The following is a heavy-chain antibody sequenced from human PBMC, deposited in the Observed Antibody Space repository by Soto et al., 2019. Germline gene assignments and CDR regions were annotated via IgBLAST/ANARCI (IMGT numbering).Heavy chain of an antibody. V-gene: IGHV3-23*01. D-gene: IGHD6-13*01. Sequence: EVQLLESGGGLVQPGGSLRLSFAASGFTFSSYAMSWVRQAPGKGLEWVSAISGSGGSTYYADSVKGRFTISRDNSKNTLYLQMNSLRAEDTAVYYCAKDLKSSSWFDYWGQGTLVTVSS. J-gene: IGHJ4*02. CDR1: GFTFSSYA. CDR3: AKDLKSSSWFDY. CDR2: ISGSGGST.